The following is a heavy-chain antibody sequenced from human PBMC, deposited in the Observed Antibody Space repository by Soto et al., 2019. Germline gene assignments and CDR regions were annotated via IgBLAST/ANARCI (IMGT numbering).Heavy chain of an antibody. D-gene: IGHD2-21*01. CDR2: IFADGGR. V-gene: IGHV2-26*01. Sequence: QVTLKESGPVLVKPTETLTLTCTVSGFSLSDAGMGVSWIRQPPGKALEWLAHIFADGGRAYWPSLKSRLTISRDTSKRQVVLTMTNMDPVDTAPYYCITTSALYFYGGGYTDSFDIWGQGTMVTVSS. CDR3: ITTSALYFYGGGYTDSFDI. J-gene: IGHJ3*02. CDR1: GFSLSDAGMG.